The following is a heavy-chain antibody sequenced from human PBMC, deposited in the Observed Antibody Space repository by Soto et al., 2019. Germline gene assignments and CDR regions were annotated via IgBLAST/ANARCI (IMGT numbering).Heavy chain of an antibody. CDR3: ARDLGIRATVTLDY. D-gene: IGHD4-17*01. CDR2: ITSSSSHI. J-gene: IGHJ4*02. V-gene: IGHV3-21*06. Sequence: GGSLRLSCAASGFTFNTYSMTWVRQAPGKGLEWVSHITSSSSHIYYADSVKGRFTISRDNAKNSLYLQMSSLLAEDTAVYYCARDLGIRATVTLDYWGQGTPVTVSS. CDR1: GFTFNTYS.